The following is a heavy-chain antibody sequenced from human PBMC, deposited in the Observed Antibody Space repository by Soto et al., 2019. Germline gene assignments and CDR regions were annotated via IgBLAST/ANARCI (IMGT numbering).Heavy chain of an antibody. J-gene: IGHJ6*02. CDR3: ARDYYLSRSWVNGYYYYGMDV. D-gene: IGHD6-13*01. Sequence: GGSLSLSCAASGCTFSSYSMNWVRQAPGKGLEWVSYISSSSSTIYYADSVKGRFTISRDNAKNSLYLQMNSLRDEDTAVYYCARDYYLSRSWVNGYYYYGMDVWGQGTTVTVSS. CDR2: ISSSSSTI. CDR1: GCTFSSYS. V-gene: IGHV3-48*02.